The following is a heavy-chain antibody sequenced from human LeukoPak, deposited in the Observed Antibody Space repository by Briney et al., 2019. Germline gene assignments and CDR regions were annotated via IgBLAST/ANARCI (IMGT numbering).Heavy chain of an antibody. J-gene: IGHJ4*02. CDR1: GGSISSSSYY. Sequence: SETLSLTCTVSGGSISSSSYYWGWIRQPPGKGLEWIGSIYYSGSTYYNPSLKSQVTISVDTSKNQFSLRLTSVTAADTAVYYCARGRGRDGDNLTSWGQGTLVTVSS. CDR2: IYYSGST. V-gene: IGHV4-39*07. D-gene: IGHD5-24*01. CDR3: ARGRGRDGDNLTS.